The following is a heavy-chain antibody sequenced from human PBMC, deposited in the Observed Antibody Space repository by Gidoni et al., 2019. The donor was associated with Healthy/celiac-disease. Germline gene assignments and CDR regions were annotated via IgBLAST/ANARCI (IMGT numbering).Heavy chain of an antibody. CDR1: GGSISSSSYY. CDR2: IYYSGST. J-gene: IGHJ5*02. Sequence: QLQLQESGPGLVKPSETLSLTGTVSGGSISSSSYYWGWIRQPPGKGLEWFGSIYYSGSTYYNPSLKSRVTISVDTSKNQFSLKLSSVTAADTAVYYCARHDSSPFYCSSTSCQGGDWFDPWGQGTLVTVSS. D-gene: IGHD2-2*01. CDR3: ARHDSSPFYCSSTSCQGGDWFDP. V-gene: IGHV4-39*01.